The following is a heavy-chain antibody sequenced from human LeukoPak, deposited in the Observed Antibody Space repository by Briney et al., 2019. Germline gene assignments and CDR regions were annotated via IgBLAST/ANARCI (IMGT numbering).Heavy chain of an antibody. D-gene: IGHD3-10*01. CDR1: GFTFSSAW. V-gene: IGHV3-15*07. Sequence: PGGSLRLSCAASGFTFSSAWMNWVRQAPGKGLEWVGRIKSKTDGGTTDYAAPVKGRFTISRDDSKNTLYLQMNSLKTEDTAVYYCTTDHVIWFGELGTNLDDYWGQGTLVTVSS. CDR3: TTDHVIWFGELGTNLDDY. CDR2: IKSKTDGGTT. J-gene: IGHJ4*02.